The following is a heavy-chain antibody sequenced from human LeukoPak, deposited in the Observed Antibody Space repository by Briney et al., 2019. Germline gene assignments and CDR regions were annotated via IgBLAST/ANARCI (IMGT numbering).Heavy chain of an antibody. D-gene: IGHD6-13*01. V-gene: IGHV6-1*01. J-gene: IGHJ2*01. CDR3: ARETWQHLVVGPGNWYFDL. Sequence: SQTLSLTCAISGDSVFSNRAAWNWIRQSPSRGLEWLGRAYYRSKWYNDYAVSVKSRITIKPDTSKNQFSLQLNSVTPEDTAVYYCARETWQHLVVGPGNWYFDLWGRGTLVTVSS. CDR2: AYYRSKWYN. CDR1: GDSVFSNRAA.